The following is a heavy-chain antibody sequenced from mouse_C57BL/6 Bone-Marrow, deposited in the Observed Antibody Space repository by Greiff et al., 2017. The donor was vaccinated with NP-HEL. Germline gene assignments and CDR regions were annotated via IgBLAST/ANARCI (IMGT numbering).Heavy chain of an antibody. CDR1: GFNIKDDY. CDR3: TTEAYGYYGDYFDY. J-gene: IGHJ2*01. CDR2: IDPENGDT. V-gene: IGHV14-4*01. D-gene: IGHD2-3*01. Sequence: EVQLQQSGAELVRPGASVKLSCTASGFNIKDDYMHWVKQRPEQGLEWIGWIDPENGDTEYASKFQGKATITADTASNTAYLQLSSLTSEDTAVYYCTTEAYGYYGDYFDYWGQGTTLTVCS.